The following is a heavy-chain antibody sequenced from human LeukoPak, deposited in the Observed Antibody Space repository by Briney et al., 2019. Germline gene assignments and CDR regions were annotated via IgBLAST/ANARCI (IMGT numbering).Heavy chain of an antibody. CDR1: GGSISSGGYY. J-gene: IGHJ4*02. Sequence: SETLSLTCTVSGGSISSGGYYWSWIRQHPGKGLEWIGYIYYSGSTYYNPSLKSRVTISVDTSKNQFSLKLSSVTAADTAVYYCASHDYGDYLPGLVWLYWGQGTLVTVSS. CDR3: ASHDYGDYLPGLVWLY. D-gene: IGHD4-17*01. V-gene: IGHV4-31*03. CDR2: IYYSGST.